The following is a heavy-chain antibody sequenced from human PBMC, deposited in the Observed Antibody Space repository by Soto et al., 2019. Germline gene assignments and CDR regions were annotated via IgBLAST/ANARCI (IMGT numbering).Heavy chain of an antibody. CDR2: IYYSGST. J-gene: IGHJ6*02. V-gene: IGHV4-39*01. D-gene: IGHD3-22*01. CDR3: ARRLYYDSSGFEGGGMDV. Sequence: SETLSLTFTVSGCSISGSSYYWAWILQPPGKGLEWIGSIYYSGSTYYNPSLKSRVTISVDTSKNQFSLKLSSVTAADTAVYYCARRLYYDSSGFEGGGMDVWGQGTTVS. CDR1: GCSISGSSYY.